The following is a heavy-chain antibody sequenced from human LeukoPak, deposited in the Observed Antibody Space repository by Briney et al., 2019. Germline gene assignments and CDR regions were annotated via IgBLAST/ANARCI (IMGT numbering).Heavy chain of an antibody. CDR2: INHSGST. Sequence: SETLSLTCAVYGGSFSGYYWSWIRQSPGKGLEWIGEINHSGSTNYNPYLKSRVTISVDTSKNQFSLKLSSVTAADTAVFYCARVADAGVGRYFAYWGEGALVTVSS. CDR1: GGSFSGYY. CDR3: ARVADAGVGRYFAY. D-gene: IGHD1-26*01. J-gene: IGHJ4*02. V-gene: IGHV4-34*01.